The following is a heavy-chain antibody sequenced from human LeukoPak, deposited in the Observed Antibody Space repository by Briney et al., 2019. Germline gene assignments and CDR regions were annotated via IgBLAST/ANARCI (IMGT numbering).Heavy chain of an antibody. CDR3: ARQEMSTILNWFDP. CDR1: GGSIRSHF. Sequence: SETLSLTCTVSGGSIRSHFGSWIRQPPGKGLEWIGYIYYSGGTNYNPSLKIRVAISIHTSKTQFSLKLSSVTAADMAVYYCARQEMSTILNWFDPWGQGTLVTVS. D-gene: IGHD5-24*01. CDR2: IYYSGGT. V-gene: IGHV4-59*11. J-gene: IGHJ5*02.